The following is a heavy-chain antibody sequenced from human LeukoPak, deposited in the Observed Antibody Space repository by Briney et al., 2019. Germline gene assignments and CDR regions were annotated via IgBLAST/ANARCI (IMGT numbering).Heavy chain of an antibody. Sequence: SETLSLTCTVSGGSISTYYWSWIRQPPGKGLEWIGYIYYSGGTNYNPSLKSRVTISVDTSKIQFSLKLSSVTAADTAVYYCARVRRDGYNYFDYWGQGTLVTVSS. J-gene: IGHJ4*02. CDR1: GGSISTYY. V-gene: IGHV4-59*01. D-gene: IGHD5-24*01. CDR3: ARVRRDGYNYFDY. CDR2: IYYSGGT.